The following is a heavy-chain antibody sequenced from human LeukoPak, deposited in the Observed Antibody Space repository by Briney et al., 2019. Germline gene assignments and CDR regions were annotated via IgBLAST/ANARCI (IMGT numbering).Heavy chain of an antibody. CDR2: IWYDGSNE. J-gene: IGHJ4*02. D-gene: IGHD3-22*01. Sequence: GGSLRLSCAASGFTFSSYGMHWVRQAPGKGLEWVAVIWYDGSNEYYADSVKGRFTISRDNSKNTLYLQMNSLRAEDTAVYYCARDRYYYDSSGYYPDYWGQGTLVTVSS. CDR1: GFTFSSYG. CDR3: ARDRYYYDSSGYYPDY. V-gene: IGHV3-33*01.